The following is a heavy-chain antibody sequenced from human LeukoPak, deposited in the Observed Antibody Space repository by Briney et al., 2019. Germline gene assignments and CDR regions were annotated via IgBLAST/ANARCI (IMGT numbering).Heavy chain of an antibody. J-gene: IGHJ4*02. CDR2: ISYDGSNK. Sequence: PGRSLRLSCAASGFTFSSYAMHWVRQAPGKGLEGVAVISYDGSNKYYADSLKGRFTISRDNSKNTLYLQMNSLRAEDTAVYYCARGDYDFWSGYYRVLYNFDYWGQGTLVTVSS. CDR1: GFTFSSYA. D-gene: IGHD3-3*01. CDR3: ARGDYDFWSGYYRVLYNFDY. V-gene: IGHV3-30*04.